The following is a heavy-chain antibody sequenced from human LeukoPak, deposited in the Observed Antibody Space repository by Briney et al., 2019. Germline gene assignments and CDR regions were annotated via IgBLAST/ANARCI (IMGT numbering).Heavy chain of an antibody. Sequence: MPSETLSLTCTVSGGSISSGGYYWNWIRQHPGKGLEWIGYIYYSGSTYYNPSLKSRVTISVDTSKNQFSLKLSSVTAADTAVYYCARAVSGSYYLNYYYGMDVWGQGTTVTVSS. CDR2: IYYSGST. CDR1: GGSISSGGYY. D-gene: IGHD1-26*01. J-gene: IGHJ6*02. V-gene: IGHV4-31*03. CDR3: ARAVSGSYYLNYYYGMDV.